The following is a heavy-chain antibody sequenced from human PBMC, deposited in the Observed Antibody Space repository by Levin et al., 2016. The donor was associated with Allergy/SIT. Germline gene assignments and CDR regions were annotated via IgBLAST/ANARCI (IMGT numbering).Heavy chain of an antibody. CDR3: ARRALHITSLPFDY. V-gene: IGHV4-39*01. CDR2: IYYTGST. D-gene: IGHD2-21*01. Sequence: WIRQPPGKGLEFITTIYYTGSTYYNPSLKSRVTISVDTSKNQFSLKLSSVTAADTAVFYCARRALHITSLPFDYWGQGILVTVSS. J-gene: IGHJ4*02.